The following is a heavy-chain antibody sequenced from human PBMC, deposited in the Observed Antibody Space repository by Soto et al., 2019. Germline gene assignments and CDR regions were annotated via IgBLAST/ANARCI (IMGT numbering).Heavy chain of an antibody. V-gene: IGHV3-7*01. CDR2: IKEDGSEK. D-gene: IGHD2-2*01. Sequence: EVQLVESGGGLVQPGGSLRLSCTASEFTFSQYWLTWVRQTPGRGLEWVANIKEDGSEKNYVDSVRGRFTISRDNVKNSLFLKMNSLRVEDTAVYNGASRFRTCLACYRGGDRVFDYWGQGTLVTVSS. CDR1: EFTFSQYW. CDR3: ASRFRTCLACYRGGDRVFDY. J-gene: IGHJ4*02.